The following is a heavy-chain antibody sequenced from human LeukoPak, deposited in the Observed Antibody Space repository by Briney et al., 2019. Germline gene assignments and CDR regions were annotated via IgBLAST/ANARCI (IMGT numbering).Heavy chain of an antibody. CDR3: ARENWYLDY. V-gene: IGHV3-74*01. J-gene: IGHJ4*02. CDR1: GFTFSTNW. CDR2: IKGDGSIT. Sequence: GGSLRLSCAASGFTFSTNWMHWVRQAPGKGLVWVSRIKGDGSITNYADSVKGRFTISRDNAKNTLYLQMNSLRAEDTAVYYCARENWYLDYWGQGTLVAVSS. D-gene: IGHD1-1*01.